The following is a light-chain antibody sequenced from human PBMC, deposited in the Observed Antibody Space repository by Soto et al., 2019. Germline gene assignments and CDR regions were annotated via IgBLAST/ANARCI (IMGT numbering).Light chain of an antibody. CDR1: QSVSSSY. CDR3: QQYGSSPPWT. CDR2: GAS. J-gene: IGKJ1*01. V-gene: IGKV3-20*01. Sequence: ELVLTPSPGTLSLSPGERATLSCRASQSVSSSYLAWYQQKPGQAPRLLIYGASSRATGIPDRFSGSGSGTDFTLTISRLEPEDVAVYYCQQYGSSPPWTFGQGTKVEIK.